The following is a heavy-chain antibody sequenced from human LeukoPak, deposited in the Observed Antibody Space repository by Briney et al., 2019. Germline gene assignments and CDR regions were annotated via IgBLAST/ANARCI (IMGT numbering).Heavy chain of an antibody. CDR3: ARETAHYDILTGYYPDAFDI. V-gene: IGHV4-59*01. J-gene: IGHJ3*02. CDR1: GGSISSYY. CDR2: IYYSGST. Sequence: PSETLSLTCTVSGGSISSYYWSWIRQPPGKGLEWIGYIYYSGSTNYNPSLKSRVTISVDTSKNQFSLKLSSVTAADTAVYYCARETAHYDILTGYYPDAFDIWGQGTMVTVSS. D-gene: IGHD3-9*01.